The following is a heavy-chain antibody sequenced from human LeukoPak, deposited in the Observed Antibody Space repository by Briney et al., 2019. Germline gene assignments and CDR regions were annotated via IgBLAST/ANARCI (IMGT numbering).Heavy chain of an antibody. J-gene: IGHJ4*02. CDR3: ARGHYDILTGFDY. CDR1: GGSFSGYY. Sequence: PSETLSLTCAVYGGSFSGYYWSWIRQPPGKGLEWIGEINHSGSTNYNPSLKSRVTISVDTSKNQFSLKLSSVTAADTAVYYCARGHYDILTGFDYWGQGTLVSVSS. D-gene: IGHD3-9*01. V-gene: IGHV4-34*01. CDR2: INHSGST.